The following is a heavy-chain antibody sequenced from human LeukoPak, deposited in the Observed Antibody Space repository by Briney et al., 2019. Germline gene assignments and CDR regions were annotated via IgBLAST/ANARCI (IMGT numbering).Heavy chain of an antibody. CDR1: GFPFSSYW. V-gene: IGHV3-7*03. CDR3: ARDYWRSLEY. J-gene: IGHJ4*02. D-gene: IGHD3-16*01. CDR2: IKQDGSKK. Sequence: GGSLRLSCVASGFPFSSYWMTWVRQAPGKGLEWVANIKQDGSKKSYVDSVKGRFTISRDNAKNSLYLQMSSLRAGDTAVYYCARDYWRSLEYWGQGTLVTVSS.